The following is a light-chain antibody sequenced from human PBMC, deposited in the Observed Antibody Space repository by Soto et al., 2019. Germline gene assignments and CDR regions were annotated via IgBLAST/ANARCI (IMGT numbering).Light chain of an antibody. V-gene: IGKV3-11*01. CDR1: QSVSSN. J-gene: IGKJ2*01. CDR2: DAS. Sequence: EIVLTQSPATLSSSPGERASLSCRASQSVSSNVAWYQQKPGQAPRLLISDASNRATGIPARFTGSGSVTDFTLTISSLEPEDFAVYYCQQRSTWPYTFGQGTKLEIK. CDR3: QQRSTWPYT.